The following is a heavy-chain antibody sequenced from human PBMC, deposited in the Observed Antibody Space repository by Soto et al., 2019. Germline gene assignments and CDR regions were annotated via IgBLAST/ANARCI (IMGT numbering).Heavy chain of an antibody. Sequence: HPGGSLRLSCTASEITLSSYAMSWVRQAPGKGLEWVSAISASGGSTYYADSVKGRFTISRDNSKNTLYLQMNSLRAEDTAVYYCAKPLPYYDFWSGYSSAFDYWGQGTLVTVSS. J-gene: IGHJ4*02. CDR3: AKPLPYYDFWSGYSSAFDY. V-gene: IGHV3-23*01. CDR1: EITLSSYA. CDR2: ISASGGST. D-gene: IGHD3-3*01.